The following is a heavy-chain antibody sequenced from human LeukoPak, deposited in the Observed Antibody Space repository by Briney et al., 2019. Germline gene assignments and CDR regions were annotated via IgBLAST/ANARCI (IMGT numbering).Heavy chain of an antibody. CDR2: LSWNSDNI. CDR3: AKGFGSGTRWYFDV. Sequence: PAGGSLRLSCTASGFAFEDYAMHWVRQTPGKGLEWVSGLSWNSDNIAYAESVKGRFTISRDNANNSLHLRMNNLRPEDTALYFCAKGFGSGTRWYFDVWGRGTLVSVSS. CDR1: GFAFEDYA. J-gene: IGHJ2*01. V-gene: IGHV3-9*01. D-gene: IGHD3-10*01.